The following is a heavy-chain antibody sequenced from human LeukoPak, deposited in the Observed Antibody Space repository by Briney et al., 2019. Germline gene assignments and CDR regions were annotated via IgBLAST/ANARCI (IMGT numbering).Heavy chain of an antibody. D-gene: IGHD6-6*01. V-gene: IGHV3-53*01. CDR1: GFTVSSNY. J-gene: IGHJ4*02. Sequence: PGGSLRLSCAASGFTVSSNYMSWVRQAPGKGLEWVSVIYGGGSTYYADSVKGRFTISRDNSKNTLYLQMNSLRAEDTAVYYCAREGHSSSSNHFDYWGQGTLVTVSS. CDR3: AREGHSSSSNHFDY. CDR2: IYGGGST.